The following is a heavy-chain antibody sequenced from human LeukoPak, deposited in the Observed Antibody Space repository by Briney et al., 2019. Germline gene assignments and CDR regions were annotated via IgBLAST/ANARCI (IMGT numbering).Heavy chain of an antibody. Sequence: GASVKVSCKASGGTFSSYAISWVRQAPGQGLEWMGGIIPIFGTANYAQKFQGRVTITADESTSTAYMELSSLKTEDTAVYYCTRVGGFGYDILTGYYTTALNFDYWGQGTLVTVSS. CDR3: TRVGGFGYDILTGYYTTALNFDY. V-gene: IGHV1-69*13. CDR1: GGTFSSYA. D-gene: IGHD3-9*01. CDR2: IIPIFGTA. J-gene: IGHJ4*02.